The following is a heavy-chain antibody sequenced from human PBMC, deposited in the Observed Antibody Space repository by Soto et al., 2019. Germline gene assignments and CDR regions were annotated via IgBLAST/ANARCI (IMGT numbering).Heavy chain of an antibody. CDR2: IYYSGST. D-gene: IGHD1-1*01. V-gene: IGHV4-39*01. Sequence: QLQLQESGPGLVKPSETLSLTCTVSGGSISSSSYYWGWIRQPPGKGLEWIGSIYYSGSTYYNPSPKSRVTISVDTSKNQFSLKLSSVTAADTAVYYCARAPVQDAFYIWGQGTMVTVSS. J-gene: IGHJ3*02. CDR1: GGSISSSSYY. CDR3: ARAPVQDAFYI.